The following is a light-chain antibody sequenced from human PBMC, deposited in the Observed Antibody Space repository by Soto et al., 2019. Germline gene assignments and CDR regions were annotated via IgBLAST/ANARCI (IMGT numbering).Light chain of an antibody. V-gene: IGLV3-21*02. Sequence: SSVLTQPPSVSVAPGQTARITCGGNNIGSKSVHWYQQRPGQAPVLVVYDDSDRPSGIPERFSGSNSGNTATLTISRVEARDEADYYCQVWDSSSDPFYVFGTGTKLTVL. CDR3: QVWDSSSDPFYV. J-gene: IGLJ1*01. CDR2: DDS. CDR1: NIGSKS.